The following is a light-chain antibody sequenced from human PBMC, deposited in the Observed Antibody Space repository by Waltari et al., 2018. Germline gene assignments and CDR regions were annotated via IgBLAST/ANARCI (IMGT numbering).Light chain of an antibody. CDR2: QDT. CDR3: QAWDSSSFYV. Sequence: SYELTQPPSVSVSPGQTASITCSGDKLGDKYAFWYQQKPGQSPGLVIYQDTKRPAGIPERFSGSNSGNTATLTISGTQAMDEADYYCQAWDSSSFYVFGTGTKVTVL. V-gene: IGLV3-1*01. J-gene: IGLJ1*01. CDR1: KLGDKY.